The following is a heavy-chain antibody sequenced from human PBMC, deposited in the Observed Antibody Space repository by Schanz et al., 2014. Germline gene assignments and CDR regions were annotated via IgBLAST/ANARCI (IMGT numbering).Heavy chain of an antibody. CDR2: VSRSTPDI. Sequence: EVQLVESGGGLVQPGGSLRLSCTASGFTFSSYSMNWVRQAPGKGLEWVSYVSRSTPDIYYADSVEGRFTISRDNAKRSLFLQMNSLRVEDTAVYFCVSQTGSPNYWGQGTLVTVSS. CDR3: VSQTGSPNY. D-gene: IGHD6-13*01. V-gene: IGHV3-48*04. J-gene: IGHJ4*02. CDR1: GFTFSSYS.